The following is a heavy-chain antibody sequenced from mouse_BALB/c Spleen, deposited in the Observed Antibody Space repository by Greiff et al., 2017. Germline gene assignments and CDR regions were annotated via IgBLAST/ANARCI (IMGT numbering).Heavy chain of an antibody. J-gene: IGHJ4*01. CDR3: ARKEYGNRWYAMDY. V-gene: IGHV2-2*02. D-gene: IGHD2-10*02. CDR2: IWSGGST. CDR1: GFSLTSYG. Sequence: QVQLKQSGPGLVQPSQSLSITCTVSGFSLTSYGVHWVRQSPGKGLEWLGVIWSGGSTDYNAAFISRLSISKDNSKSQVFFKMNSLQANDTAIYYCARKEYGNRWYAMDYWGQGTSVTVSS.